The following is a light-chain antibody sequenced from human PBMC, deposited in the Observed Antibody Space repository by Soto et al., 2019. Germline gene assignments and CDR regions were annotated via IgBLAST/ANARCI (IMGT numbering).Light chain of an antibody. J-gene: IGLJ2*01. V-gene: IGLV1-44*01. CDR3: ASWDDGLNGVV. Sequence: QSVLTQPPSASGTPGQRVTISCSGSFSNVGINTVNWYQQLPGTAPKLLIYSDNQRPSGVPDRFSGSKSGTSASLAISGLQSEDAADYYCASWDDGLNGVVFGGGTKLTVL. CDR1: FSNVGINT. CDR2: SDN.